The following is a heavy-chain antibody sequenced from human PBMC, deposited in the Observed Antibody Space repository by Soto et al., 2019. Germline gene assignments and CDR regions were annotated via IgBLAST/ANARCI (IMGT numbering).Heavy chain of an antibody. CDR2: ISAYNGNT. CDR3: ARASYDILTQADYDSSGYGFDY. D-gene: IGHD3-22*01. J-gene: IGHJ4*02. Sequence: QVQLVQSGAEVKKPGASVKVSCKASGYTFTSYGISWVRQAPGQGLEWMGWISAYNGNTNYAQKLQGRVTMTTDTSTSTAYMELRSLRSDDTAVYYCARASYDILTQADYDSSGYGFDYWGQGTLVTVSS. V-gene: IGHV1-18*01. CDR1: GYTFTSYG.